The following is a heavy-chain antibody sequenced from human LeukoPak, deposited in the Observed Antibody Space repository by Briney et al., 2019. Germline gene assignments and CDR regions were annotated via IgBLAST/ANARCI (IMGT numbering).Heavy chain of an antibody. V-gene: IGHV3-21*01. D-gene: IGHD3-10*01. CDR1: GFTFSSYS. J-gene: IGHJ4*02. CDR2: ISSSSSYI. CDR3: ARGGGSGTYYIFVY. Sequence: GGSLRLSCAASGFTFSSYSMNWVRQAPGKGLEWVSSISSSSSYIYYADSVKSRFTISRDNAKNSLYLQMNSLRAEDTAVYYCARGGGSGTYYIFVYWGQGTLVTVSS.